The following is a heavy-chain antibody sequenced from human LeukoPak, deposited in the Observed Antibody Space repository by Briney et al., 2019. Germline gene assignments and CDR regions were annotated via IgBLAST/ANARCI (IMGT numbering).Heavy chain of an antibody. CDR1: GGTFSSYA. J-gene: IGHJ5*02. CDR2: IIPIFGTA. V-gene: IGHV1-69*05. D-gene: IGHD1-7*01. CDR3: ARDNYAGANWFDP. Sequence: SVKVSCKASGGTFSSYAISWVRQAPGQGLEWMGGIIPIFGTANYAQKFQGRVTITTDESTSTAYMELSSLRSEDTAVYYCARDNYAGANWFDPWGQGTLATVSA.